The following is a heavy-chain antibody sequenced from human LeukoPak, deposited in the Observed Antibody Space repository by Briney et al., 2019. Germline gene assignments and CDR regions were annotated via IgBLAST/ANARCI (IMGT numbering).Heavy chain of an antibody. V-gene: IGHV3-15*01. J-gene: IGHJ3*02. D-gene: IGHD3-22*01. CDR1: GFTFSSYW. CDR3: TTDPDDSSGYYYFDAFDI. CDR2: IKSKTDGGTT. Sequence: GGSLRLSCAASGFTFSSYWMSWVRQAPGKGLEWVGRIKSKTDGGTTDYAAPVKGRFTISRDDSKNTLYLQMNSLKTEDTAVYYCTTDPDDSSGYYYFDAFDIWGQGTMVTVSS.